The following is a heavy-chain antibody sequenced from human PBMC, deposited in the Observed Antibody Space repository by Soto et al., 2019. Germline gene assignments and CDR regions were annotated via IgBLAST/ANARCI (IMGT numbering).Heavy chain of an antibody. CDR2: LSWNGGTT. CDR1: GFTFDEHT. Sequence: EVMLEESGGAVVQPGGSLRLSCAASGFTFDEHTMNWVRQAPGKGLEWISLLSWNGGTTYYAESVKGRFTISRESVTNSLLRQRDSLRPEDTALYCCARVKKKYRTASGVDFDSGGQGPRFT. CDR3: ARVKKKYRTASGVDFDS. V-gene: IGHV3-43*01. D-gene: IGHD5-12*01. J-gene: IGHJ4*02.